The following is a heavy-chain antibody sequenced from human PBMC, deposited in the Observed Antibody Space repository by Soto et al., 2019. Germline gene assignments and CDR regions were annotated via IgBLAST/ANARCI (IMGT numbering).Heavy chain of an antibody. D-gene: IGHD2-15*01. Sequence: GGSLRLSCAASGFTFSNAWMNWVRQAPGKGLEWVGRIKSTTDGGTTDYAAPGKGRFTNSRDDSKNTMYLQMNSLKTEDTAVYYCTTGVPHCSGGSCYYLGYYYGMDVWGQGTTVTVSS. J-gene: IGHJ6*02. CDR3: TTGVPHCSGGSCYYLGYYYGMDV. CDR1: GFTFSNAW. V-gene: IGHV3-15*07. CDR2: IKSTTDGGTT.